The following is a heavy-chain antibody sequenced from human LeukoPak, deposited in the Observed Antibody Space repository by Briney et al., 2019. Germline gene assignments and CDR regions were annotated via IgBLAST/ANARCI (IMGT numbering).Heavy chain of an antibody. D-gene: IGHD2-2*01. J-gene: IGHJ6*03. CDR2: ITSSSSYI. V-gene: IGHV3-21*01. CDR1: GFTFSSYS. CDR3: ARDNLYCSSTSCYEAYYYYYYMDV. Sequence: GGSLRLSCAASGFTFSSYSMNWVRQAPGKGLEWVSSITSSSSYIYYADSVKGRFTISRDNAKNSLYLQMNSLRAEDTAVYYCARDNLYCSSTSCYEAYYYYYYMDVWGKGTTVTVSS.